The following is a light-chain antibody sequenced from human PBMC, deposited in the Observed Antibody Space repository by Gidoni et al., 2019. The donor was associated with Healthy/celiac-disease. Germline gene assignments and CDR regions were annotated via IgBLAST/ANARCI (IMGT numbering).Light chain of an antibody. Sequence: SYELPPPPSVSVSPRQTASTTCSGDTLGDKYACWYQQKPGQSPVLVIYQGIKRPAGIPGRFACYKAGNTAKLTIGGNQAKDEAEYYRPARDSSSGVFGGGNKLTVL. V-gene: IGLV3-1*01. CDR3: PARDSSSGV. J-gene: IGLJ2*01. CDR1: TLGDKY. CDR2: QGI.